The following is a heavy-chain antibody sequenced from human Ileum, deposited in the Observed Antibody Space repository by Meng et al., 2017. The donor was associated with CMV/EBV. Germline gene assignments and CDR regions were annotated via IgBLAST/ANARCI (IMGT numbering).Heavy chain of an antibody. V-gene: IGHV4-61*02. Sequence: QESRPGAVAPSRTLSLTCMGSGGSIGSGDYYWGWIRQPAGKGLEWIGRIHISGATNYNPSLKSRVTMSVDTSKNQFSLKVRSVTAADTAVYYCAREMSRTGFFDYWGQGNLVTVSS. J-gene: IGHJ4*02. CDR3: AREMSRTGFFDY. D-gene: IGHD1-1*01. CDR1: GGSIGSGDYY. CDR2: IHISGAT.